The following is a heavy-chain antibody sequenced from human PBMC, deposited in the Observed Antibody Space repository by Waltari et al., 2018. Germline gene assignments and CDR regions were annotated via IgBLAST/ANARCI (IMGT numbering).Heavy chain of an antibody. J-gene: IGHJ3*02. CDR1: GFTFSSYG. D-gene: IGHD3-22*01. CDR2: IRYDGSNK. V-gene: IGHV3-30*02. Sequence: QVQLVESGGGVVQPGGSLRLSCAASGFTFSSYGMHWVRQAPGKGLEWVACIRYDGSNKYYADSVKGRFTISRDNSKNTLYLQMNSLRAEDTAVYYCAAGGTMIVAAFDIWGQGTMVTVSS. CDR3: AAGGTMIVAAFDI.